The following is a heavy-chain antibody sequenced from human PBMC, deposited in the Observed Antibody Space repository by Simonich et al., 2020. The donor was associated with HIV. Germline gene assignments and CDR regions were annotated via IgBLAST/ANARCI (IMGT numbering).Heavy chain of an antibody. CDR3: ATNPYYFGSGSETYYFDY. D-gene: IGHD3-10*01. J-gene: IGHJ4*02. CDR2: VDPEDGEA. V-gene: IGHV1-69-2*01. Sequence: EVQLVQSGAEVKKPGATVKISCKVSGYTFTDYYIHWVQQAPGKGVEWMGLVDPEDGEAVFAEKFQDRVTITADTSTDTAYMELSGLRSEDTAVYYCATNPYYFGSGSETYYFDYWGQGTLVTVSS. CDR1: GYTFTDYY.